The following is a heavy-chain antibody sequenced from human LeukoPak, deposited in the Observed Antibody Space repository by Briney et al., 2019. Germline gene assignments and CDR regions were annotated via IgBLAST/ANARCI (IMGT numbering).Heavy chain of an antibody. D-gene: IGHD5-18*01. V-gene: IGHV4-39*07. Sequence: PSETLSLTCTVSGGSISSSSYYWSWIRQPPGKGLEWIGEINHSGSTNYNPSLKSRVTISVDTSKNQFSLKLSSVTAADTAVYYCARGPDSYGSYYYYYYYMDVWGKGTTVTVSS. CDR1: GGSISSSSYY. CDR2: INHSGST. CDR3: ARGPDSYGSYYYYYYYMDV. J-gene: IGHJ6*03.